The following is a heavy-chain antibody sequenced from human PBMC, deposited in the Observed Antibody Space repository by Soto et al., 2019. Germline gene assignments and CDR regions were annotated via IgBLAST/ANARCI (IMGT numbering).Heavy chain of an antibody. V-gene: IGHV4-34*01. CDR3: ARGGIAAANNWFDP. J-gene: IGHJ5*02. Sequence: SETLSLTCAVYGGSFSGYYWSWIRQPPGKGLEWIGEINHSGSTNYNPSLKSRVTISVGTSKNQFSLKLSSVTAADTAVYYCARGGIAAANNWFDPWGQGTLVTVSS. CDR2: INHSGST. D-gene: IGHD6-13*01. CDR1: GGSFSGYY.